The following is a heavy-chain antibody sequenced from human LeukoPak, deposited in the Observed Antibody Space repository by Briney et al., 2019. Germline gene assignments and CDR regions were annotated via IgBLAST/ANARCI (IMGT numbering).Heavy chain of an antibody. V-gene: IGHV3-15*01. CDR2: IKSKTDGGTT. CDR1: GFTFTNAW. D-gene: IGHD3-22*01. J-gene: IGHJ4*02. Sequence: GGSLRLSCVASGFTFTNAWTSWVRQAPGKGLEWVGHIKSKTDGGTTDYAAPVKGRFIISRDDSKHTLYLQMNSLKTDDTAVYYCTKYDTSVNFDYWGQGTLVTVSS. CDR3: TKYDTSVNFDY.